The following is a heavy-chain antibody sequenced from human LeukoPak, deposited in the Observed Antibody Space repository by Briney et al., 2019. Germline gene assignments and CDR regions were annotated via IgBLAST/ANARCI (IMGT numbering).Heavy chain of an antibody. V-gene: IGHV4-59*08. CDR1: GVSISSFY. Sequence: SETLSLTCAVSGVSISSFYWSWIRQPPGKGLQWIGYVFHTGDTNYNPSLKGRVTMSLGTSKDQVSLRLTSVTAADTAVYFCARHPFATPFDHWGRGTLVTVSP. D-gene: IGHD2-15*01. CDR3: ARHPFATPFDH. CDR2: VFHTGDT. J-gene: IGHJ4*02.